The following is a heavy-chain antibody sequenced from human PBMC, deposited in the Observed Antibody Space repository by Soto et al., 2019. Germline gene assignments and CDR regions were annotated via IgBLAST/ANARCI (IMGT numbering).Heavy chain of an antibody. CDR2: IYHTGNT. CDR1: GGSINSGGYS. CDR3: ARVERTLSTPFAYGMDV. Sequence: QLQLQESGSGLVKPSQTLSLTCTVSGGSINSGGYSWIWIRQPPGKGLEWIGYIYHTGNTFYNPSLQSRVTISVDQSKNQFSLSLGPVTAADTAMYYCARVERTLSTPFAYGMDVWGQGTTVTVSS. D-gene: IGHD2-2*01. J-gene: IGHJ6*02. V-gene: IGHV4-30-2*01.